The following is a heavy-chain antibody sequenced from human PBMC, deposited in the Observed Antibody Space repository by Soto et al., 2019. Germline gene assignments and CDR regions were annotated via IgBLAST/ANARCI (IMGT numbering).Heavy chain of an antibody. CDR1: GGSISSNSYY. D-gene: IGHD5-18*01. V-gene: IGHV4-39*01. Sequence: QLQLQESGPGLFKPSETQSLTSTVSGGSISSNSYYWAWIRQPPGQGLEWIGSGYHGGNTYYNPSHKSRVTVSVDTSTNQFALKLNSVTAADTAVYYCARHLSGYGYLYFEYWGQGILVTVSS. CDR3: ARHLSGYGYLYFEY. J-gene: IGHJ4*02. CDR2: GYHGGNT.